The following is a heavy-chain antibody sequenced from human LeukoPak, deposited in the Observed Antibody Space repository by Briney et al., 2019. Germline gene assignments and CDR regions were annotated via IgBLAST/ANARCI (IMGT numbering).Heavy chain of an antibody. V-gene: IGHV3-23*01. CDR2: IDGGAVKT. CDR3: VKESPHWTVTPGD. CDR1: GFRFDAFT. D-gene: IGHD4-17*01. Sequence: GRSLRLSCIASGFRFDAFTIGWVRQASGKGLEWVSGIDGGAVKTYFADSVKGRFTISRDNSKNTVHLQMNSLRAEDTGVYYCVKESPHWTVTPGDWGQGTLVIVSS. J-gene: IGHJ4*02.